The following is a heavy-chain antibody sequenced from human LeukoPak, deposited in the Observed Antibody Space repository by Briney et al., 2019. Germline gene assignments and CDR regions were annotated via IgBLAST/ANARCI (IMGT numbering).Heavy chain of an antibody. J-gene: IGHJ6*02. CDR2: IWYDGSKN. CDR1: GFTFSNYG. Sequence: PGRSLRLSCAASGFTFSNYGMHWVRQAPGKGLEWVAVIWYDGSKNYYADSVKGRFTISRVNSKNTLYLQMNSLRVEDTAVYYCARGDYGYFYGMYVWGQGTTVTVSS. V-gene: IGHV3-33*01. CDR3: ARGDYGYFYGMYV.